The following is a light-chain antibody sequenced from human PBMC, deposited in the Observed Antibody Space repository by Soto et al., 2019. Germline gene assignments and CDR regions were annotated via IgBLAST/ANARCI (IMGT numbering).Light chain of an antibody. CDR3: QTWGSGTVV. V-gene: IGLV4-69*01. CDR2: LNSDGSH. CDR1: SGHSSYA. J-gene: IGLJ2*01. Sequence: QPVRTQSPSASASLGASVKLPCTLSSGHSSYAIAWHQQQPEKGPRYLMKLNSDGSHSKGDGIPDRFSGSSSGAERYLTISSLQSEDEADYYCQTWGSGTVVFGGGTKLTVL.